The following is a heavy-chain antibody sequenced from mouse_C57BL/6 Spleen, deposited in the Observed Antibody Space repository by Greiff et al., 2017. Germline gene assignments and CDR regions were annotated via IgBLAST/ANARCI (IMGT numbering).Heavy chain of an antibody. CDR2: ISSGGDYI. CDR3: TRVGGSSWFAY. J-gene: IGHJ3*01. CDR1: GFTFSSYA. Sequence: EVQLVESGEGLVKPGGSLKLSCAASGFTFSSYAMSWVRQTPEKRLEWVAYISSGGDYIYYADTVKGRFIISRDNARNTLYLQMSSLKSEDTAMYYCTRVGGSSWFAYWGQGTLVTVSA. V-gene: IGHV5-9-1*02. D-gene: IGHD1-1*01.